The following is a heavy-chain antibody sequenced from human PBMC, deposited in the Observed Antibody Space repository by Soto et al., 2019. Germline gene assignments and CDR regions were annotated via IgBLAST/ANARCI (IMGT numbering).Heavy chain of an antibody. V-gene: IGHV3-74*01. CDR1: GFTLSSYW. CDR3: TRVISGSSGLFDY. CDR2: ISPDGSTI. Sequence: EVQVVAAGGDLVQPGGSLRLSCVGSGFTLSSYWMHWVRQAPGKGLVWVSRISPDGSTINYADFVKGRFTISRDNAKNTLYLQMDSLRAEDTALYYCTRVISGSSGLFDYWGQGALVTVSS. D-gene: IGHD1-26*01. J-gene: IGHJ4*02.